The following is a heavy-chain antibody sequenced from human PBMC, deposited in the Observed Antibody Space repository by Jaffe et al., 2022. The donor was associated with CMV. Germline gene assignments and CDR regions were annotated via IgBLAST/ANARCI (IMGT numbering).Heavy chain of an antibody. CDR3: AREGNRFLEWAFFDY. J-gene: IGHJ4*02. CDR2: IWYDGSNK. D-gene: IGHD3-3*01. Sequence: QVQLVESGGGVVQPGRSLRLSCAASGFTFSSYGMHWVRQAPGKGLEWVAVIWYDGSNKYYADSVKGRFTISRDNSKNTLYLQMNSLRAEDTAVYYCAREGNRFLEWAFFDYWGQGTLVTVSS. V-gene: IGHV3-33*08. CDR1: GFTFSSYG.